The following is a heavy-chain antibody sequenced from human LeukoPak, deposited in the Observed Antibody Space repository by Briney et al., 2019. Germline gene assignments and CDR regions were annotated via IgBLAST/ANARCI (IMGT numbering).Heavy chain of an antibody. CDR3: ARDRGLLMGDYYFDY. J-gene: IGHJ4*02. D-gene: IGHD3-16*01. V-gene: IGHV3-21*01. Sequence: GGSLRLSCAASGFTFSSYSMNWVRQAPGKGLEWVSYISSSSSYIYYADSVKGRFTISRDNAKNSLYLQMNSLRAEDTAVYYCARDRGLLMGDYYFDYWGQGTLVTVSS. CDR2: ISSSSSYI. CDR1: GFTFSSYS.